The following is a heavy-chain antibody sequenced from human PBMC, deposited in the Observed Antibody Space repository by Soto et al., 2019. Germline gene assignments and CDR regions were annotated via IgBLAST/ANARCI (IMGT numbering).Heavy chain of an antibody. CDR1: GGTFSSYA. CDR3: ASYSSSTSCYAGGWFDP. V-gene: IGHV1-69*13. Sequence: ASVKVSCKASGGTFSSYAISWVRQAPGQGLEWMGGIIPIFGTANYAQKFQGRVTITADESTSTAYMELSSLRSEDTAVYYCASYSSSTSCYAGGWFDPWGQGTLVTVSS. J-gene: IGHJ5*02. D-gene: IGHD2-2*01. CDR2: IIPIFGTA.